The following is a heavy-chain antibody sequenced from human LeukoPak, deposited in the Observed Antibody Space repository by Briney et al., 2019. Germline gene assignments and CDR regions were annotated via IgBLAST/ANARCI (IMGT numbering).Heavy chain of an antibody. CDR2: IYYSGST. D-gene: IGHD6-19*01. Sequence: PSETLSLTCTVSGGSISSGGYYWSWIRPHPGKGLEWIRYIYYSGSTYYNPSLKSRVTISVDTSKNQFSLKLSSVTAADTAVYYCARGNSSGWSFYYYYYMDVWGKGTTVSVSS. CDR1: GGSISSGGYY. CDR3: ARGNSSGWSFYYYYYMDV. V-gene: IGHV4-31*03. J-gene: IGHJ6*03.